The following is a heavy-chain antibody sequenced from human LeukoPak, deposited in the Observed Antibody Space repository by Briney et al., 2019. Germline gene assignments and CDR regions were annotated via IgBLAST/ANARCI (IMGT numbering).Heavy chain of an antibody. J-gene: IGHJ4*02. CDR3: ARDINVRDGYNLGGY. CDR1: GYTFTSYG. Sequence: GASVKVSCKASGYTFTSYGISWVRQAPGQGLEWMGWISAYNGNTNYAQKLQGRVTMTTDTSTSTAYMELSSLRSEDTAVYYCARDINVRDGYNLGGYWGQGTLVTVSS. CDR2: ISAYNGNT. V-gene: IGHV1-18*01. D-gene: IGHD5-24*01.